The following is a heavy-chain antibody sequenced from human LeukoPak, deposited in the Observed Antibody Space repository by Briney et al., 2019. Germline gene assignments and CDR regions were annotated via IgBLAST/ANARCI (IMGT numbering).Heavy chain of an antibody. V-gene: IGHV3-74*01. Sequence: RGSLSPSRAASGFTSCSYSMHWVRQAPGKGLVSVLRINTDGTIPTNADSVKGRLTISRDNSKITLYLQMYSLRAEDTAVYYCARGHEDYDYGGNRDYWGQGTLVTVSS. J-gene: IGHJ4*02. CDR1: GFTSCSYS. D-gene: IGHD4-23*01. CDR2: INTDGTIP. CDR3: ARGHEDYDYGGNRDY.